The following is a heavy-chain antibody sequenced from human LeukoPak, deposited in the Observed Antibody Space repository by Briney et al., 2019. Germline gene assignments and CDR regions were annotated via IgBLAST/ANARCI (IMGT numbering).Heavy chain of an antibody. CDR3: ARGGTLYSGYDYGHYFDY. CDR2: INHSGST. V-gene: IGHV4-34*01. J-gene: IGHJ4*02. Sequence: PSETLSLTCAVYGGSFGGYYWSWIRRPPGKGLEWIGEINHSGSTNYNPSLKSRVTISVDTSKNQFSLKLSSVTAADTAVYYCARGGTLYSGYDYGHYFDYWGQGTLVTVSS. CDR1: GGSFGGYY. D-gene: IGHD5-12*01.